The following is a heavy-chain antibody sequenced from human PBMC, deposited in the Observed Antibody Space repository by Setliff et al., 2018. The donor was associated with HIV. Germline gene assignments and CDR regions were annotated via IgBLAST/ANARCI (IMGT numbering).Heavy chain of an antibody. CDR2: ISGSGGST. D-gene: IGHD2-2*03. Sequence: GGSLRLSCAASGFTFSSYASGWVRQAPGKGLEWVSAISGSGGSTYYADSVKGRFTISSDNSKNTLYLQMNSLRAEDTAVYYCAKDLDIVVVPAAPDAFDIWGQGTMVTVPS. J-gene: IGHJ3*02. CDR3: AKDLDIVVVPAAPDAFDI. CDR1: GFTFSSYA. V-gene: IGHV3-23*01.